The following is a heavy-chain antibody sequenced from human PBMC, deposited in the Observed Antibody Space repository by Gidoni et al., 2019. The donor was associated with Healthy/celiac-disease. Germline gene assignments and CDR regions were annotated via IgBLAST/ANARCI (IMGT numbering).Heavy chain of an antibody. J-gene: IGHJ6*02. CDR3: TTNIVVVVAATYYYYYGMDV. D-gene: IGHD2-15*01. V-gene: IGHV3-15*01. CDR1: GFTFSNAW. CDR2: IKSKPDGGTT. Sequence: SGFTFSNAWMSWVRQAPGKGLEWVGRIKSKPDGGTTDYAAPVKGRFTISRDDSKNTLYLQMNSLKTEDTAVYYCTTNIVVVVAATYYYYYGMDVWGQGTTVTVSS.